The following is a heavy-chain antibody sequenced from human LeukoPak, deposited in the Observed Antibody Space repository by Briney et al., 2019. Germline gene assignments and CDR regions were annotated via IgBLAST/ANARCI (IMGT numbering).Heavy chain of an antibody. Sequence: GGSLRLSCAASGFTFSSYSMNWVRQAPGKGLEWVAFIRYDGSDKYYADSVKGRFTISRDNSKNTLYLQMNSLRAEDTAVFYCAKDLTTVTSQGDYWGQGTLVTVSS. CDR2: IRYDGSDK. D-gene: IGHD4-17*01. J-gene: IGHJ4*02. CDR3: AKDLTTVTSQGDY. V-gene: IGHV3-30*02. CDR1: GFTFSSYS.